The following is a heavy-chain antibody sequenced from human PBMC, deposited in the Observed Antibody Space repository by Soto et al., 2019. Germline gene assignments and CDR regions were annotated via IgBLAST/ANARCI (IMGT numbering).Heavy chain of an antibody. CDR1: GGTFSSYT. V-gene: IGHV1-69*02. CDR3: AIKTTVYAFDI. CDR2: IIPILGIA. J-gene: IGHJ3*02. D-gene: IGHD4-17*01. Sequence: QVQLVQSGAEVKKPGSSVKVSCKASGGTFSSYTISWVRQAPGQGLEWMGRIIPILGIANYAQKFQGRVTITADKSTSTAYMELSSLRSEDTAVYYCAIKTTVYAFDIWAQGTMVTVSS.